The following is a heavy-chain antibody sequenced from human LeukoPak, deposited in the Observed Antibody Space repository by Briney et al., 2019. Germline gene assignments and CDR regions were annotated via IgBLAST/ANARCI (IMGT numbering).Heavy chain of an antibody. D-gene: IGHD1-26*01. CDR1: GGSISSSDYY. Sequence: SETLSLTCTVSGGSISSSDYYWGWIRQPPGKGLEWIGAISSSGSTYYNPSLKSRVTISVDSSMNQFSLKLSSVTAADTAVYYCARRTANPVGAIDYWGQGALVTVSS. J-gene: IGHJ4*02. CDR2: ISSSGST. CDR3: ARRTANPVGAIDY. V-gene: IGHV4-39*01.